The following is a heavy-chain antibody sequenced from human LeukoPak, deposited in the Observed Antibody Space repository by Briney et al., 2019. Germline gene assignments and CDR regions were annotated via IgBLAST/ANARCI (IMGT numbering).Heavy chain of an antibody. D-gene: IGHD1-26*01. V-gene: IGHV3-30-3*01. CDR3: ARDTQNGIGNYFDY. J-gene: IGHJ4*02. CDR1: GFTFSNYW. Sequence: GGSLRLSCAASGFTFSNYWMSWVRQAPGKGLEWVAVISYDGSNKYYADSVKGRFTISRDNSKNTLYLQMNSLRAEDTAVYYCARDTQNGIGNYFDYWGQGTLVTVSS. CDR2: ISYDGSNK.